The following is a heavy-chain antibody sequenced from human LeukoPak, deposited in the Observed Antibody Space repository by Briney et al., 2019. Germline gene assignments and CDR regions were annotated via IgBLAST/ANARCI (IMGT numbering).Heavy chain of an antibody. CDR1: GYSISSGYY. CDR3: ARTRLSGEFYFDY. CDR2: IYYSGST. Sequence: SETLSLTCTVSGYSISSGYYWGWIRQPPGKGLEWIGSIYYSGSTYYNPSLKSRVTISVDTSKNQFSLKLSSVTAADTAVYYCARTRLSGEFYFDYWGQGTLVTVSS. D-gene: IGHD3-10*02. V-gene: IGHV4-38-2*02. J-gene: IGHJ4*02.